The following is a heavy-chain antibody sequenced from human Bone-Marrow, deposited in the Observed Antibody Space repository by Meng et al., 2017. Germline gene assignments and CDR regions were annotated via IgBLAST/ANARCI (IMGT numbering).Heavy chain of an antibody. J-gene: IGHJ4*02. CDR2: ISSSSSYI. D-gene: IGHD1-26*01. Sequence: GESLKISCAASGFIVSSDYMHWLRQAPGKGLEWVSSISSSSSYIYYADSVKGRFTISRDNAKNSLYLQMNSLRAEDTAVYYCARDPPAGIVGATSWGQGTLVTVSS. CDR1: GFIVSSDY. V-gene: IGHV3-21*01. CDR3: ARDPPAGIVGATS.